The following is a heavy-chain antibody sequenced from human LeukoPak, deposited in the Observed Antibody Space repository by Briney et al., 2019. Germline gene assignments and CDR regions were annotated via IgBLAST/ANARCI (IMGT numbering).Heavy chain of an antibody. CDR2: IYYDGST. CDR1: GGSISITNYY. CDR3: ARDTSYYDFWRGAGYYYMDV. J-gene: IGHJ6*03. Sequence: PSETLSLTCTVSGGSISITNYYWGWIRQPPGKGLEWIGNIYYDGSTYYNPSLKSRVTISVDTSKNQFSLKLNSVTAADTAVYYCARDTSYYDFWRGAGYYYMDVWGKGTTVTVSS. D-gene: IGHD3-3*01. V-gene: IGHV4-39*07.